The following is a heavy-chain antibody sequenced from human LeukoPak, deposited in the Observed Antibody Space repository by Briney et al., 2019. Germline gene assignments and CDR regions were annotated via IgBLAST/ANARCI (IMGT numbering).Heavy chain of an antibody. Sequence: ASVKVSRKASGYTFTGYYMHWVRQAPGQGLEWMGWINPNSGGTNYAQKFQGRVTMTRDTSISTAYMELSRLRSDDTAVYYCAREKKGYCSSTSCQRPQIDYRGQGTLVTVSS. V-gene: IGHV1-2*02. CDR2: INPNSGGT. CDR1: GYTFTGYY. CDR3: AREKKGYCSSTSCQRPQIDY. D-gene: IGHD2-2*01. J-gene: IGHJ4*02.